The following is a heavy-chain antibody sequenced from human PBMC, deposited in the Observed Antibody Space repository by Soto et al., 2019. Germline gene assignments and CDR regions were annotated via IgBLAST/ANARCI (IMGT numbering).Heavy chain of an antibody. Sequence: QVQLVQSGAEVKKPGASVKVSCKASGYTFTSYGISWVRQAPGQGLEWMGWISAYNGNTNYAQKLQGRVTMTTDTSTSTAYRELRSLRSDDTAVYYCARDRSIAAAGPYNWFDPWGQGTLVTVSS. D-gene: IGHD6-13*01. CDR3: ARDRSIAAAGPYNWFDP. CDR2: ISAYNGNT. J-gene: IGHJ5*02. V-gene: IGHV1-18*01. CDR1: GYTFTSYG.